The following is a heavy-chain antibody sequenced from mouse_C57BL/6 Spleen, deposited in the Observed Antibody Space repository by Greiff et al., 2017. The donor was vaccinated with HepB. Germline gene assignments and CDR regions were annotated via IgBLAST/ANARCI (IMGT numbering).Heavy chain of an antibody. Sequence: EVMLVESGGGLVKPGGSLKLSCAASGFTFSSYAMSWVRQTPEKRLEWVATISDGGSYTYYPDNVKGRFTISRDNAKNNLYLQMSHLKSEDTAMYYCAREGHDYWGQGTTLTVSS. J-gene: IGHJ2*01. V-gene: IGHV5-4*01. CDR2: ISDGGSYT. D-gene: IGHD6-1*01. CDR1: GFTFSSYA. CDR3: AREGHDY.